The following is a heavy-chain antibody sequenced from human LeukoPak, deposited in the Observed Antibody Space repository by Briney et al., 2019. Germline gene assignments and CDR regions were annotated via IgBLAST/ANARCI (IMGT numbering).Heavy chain of an antibody. J-gene: IGHJ4*02. V-gene: IGHV3-9*01. CDR1: GFTFDDYA. Sequence: GGSLRLSCAASGFTFDDYAMHWVRQAPGKGLEWVSGVSWNSGSIGYADSVKGRFTISRDNAKNSLYLQMNSLRAEDTALYYCAKGKSGWQWLPFDYWGQGTLVTVSS. CDR2: VSWNSGSI. CDR3: AKGKSGWQWLPFDY. D-gene: IGHD6-19*01.